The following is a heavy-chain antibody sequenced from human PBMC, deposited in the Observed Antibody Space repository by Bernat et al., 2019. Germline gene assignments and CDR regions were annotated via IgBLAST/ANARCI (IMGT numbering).Heavy chain of an antibody. V-gene: IGHV3-30*18. CDR1: GFTFSSYS. D-gene: IGHD3-10*01. Sequence: VQLVESGGGLVKPGGSLRLSCAASGFTFSSYSMNWVRQAPGKGLEWVAVISYDGSKKYYVDSVKGRFTISRDNSKNTVYLQMSSLRAEDTAVYNCAKDRVAFGIGESDSWGQGTLVTVSS. CDR3: AKDRVAFGIGESDS. CDR2: ISYDGSKK. J-gene: IGHJ4*02.